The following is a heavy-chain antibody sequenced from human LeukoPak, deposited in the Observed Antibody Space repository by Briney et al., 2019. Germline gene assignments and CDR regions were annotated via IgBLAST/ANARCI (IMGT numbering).Heavy chain of an antibody. V-gene: IGHV4-59*01. CDR3: ARAYLGSGSYYSNNKCYFDY. J-gene: IGHJ4*02. CDR1: GGSISTYY. Sequence: SGTLSLTCTVSGGSISTYYGNWIRQAPGKGLEWIGYIYYSGSTNYNPSLRSRVAMSVDTSRNQFSLKLSSVTAADTAVYYCARAYLGSGSYYSNNKCYFDYWGQGTLVTVSS. CDR2: IYYSGST. D-gene: IGHD3-10*01.